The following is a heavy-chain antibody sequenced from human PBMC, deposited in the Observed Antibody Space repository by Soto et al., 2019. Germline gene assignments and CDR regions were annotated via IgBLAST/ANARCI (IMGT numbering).Heavy chain of an antibody. CDR3: AREIERLLGY. Sequence: QVQLVESGGGVVQPGRSLRLSCAASGFTFSSYAMHWVRQAPGKGLEWVAVISYDGRNKYDEDSVKGRFTISRDNSKNTLYLQMNSLRAEDTGVYYCAREIERLLGYWGQGTLVTVSS. J-gene: IGHJ4*02. CDR2: ISYDGRNK. V-gene: IGHV3-30*04. D-gene: IGHD3-3*01. CDR1: GFTFSSYA.